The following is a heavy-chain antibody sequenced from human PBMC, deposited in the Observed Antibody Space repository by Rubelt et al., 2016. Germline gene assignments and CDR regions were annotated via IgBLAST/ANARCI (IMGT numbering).Heavy chain of an antibody. J-gene: IGHJ5*02. V-gene: IGHV4-59*08. D-gene: IGHD1-14*01. Sequence: QVQLQESGPGLVKPSETLSLTCTVSGGSISSYYWSWIRQPPGKGLEWIGYIYYSGSTNYNPSLKSRVTISVDTSKNQFSLKLSSVTAADTAVYYCARHFTGWFDPWGQGTLVTVSS. CDR2: IYYSGST. CDR3: ARHFTGWFDP. CDR1: GGSISSYY.